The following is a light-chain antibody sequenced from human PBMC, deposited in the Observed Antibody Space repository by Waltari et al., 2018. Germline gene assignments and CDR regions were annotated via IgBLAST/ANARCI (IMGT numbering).Light chain of an antibody. V-gene: IGKV3-11*01. J-gene: IGKJ1*01. CDR1: QSVSVY. CDR3: QQRTDRPPVT. CDR2: DAS. Sequence: EVVLTQSPATLSLSPGARATLPCRASQSVSVYLAWYQQKPGQAPRLLIYDASDRATGVPARFSGSGSGTDFTLTISSLEPEDFAVYYCQQRTDRPPVTFGQGTRVEMK.